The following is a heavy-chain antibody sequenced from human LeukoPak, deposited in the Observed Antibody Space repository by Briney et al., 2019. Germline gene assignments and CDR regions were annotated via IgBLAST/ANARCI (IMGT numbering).Heavy chain of an antibody. CDR1: GFTFNGYA. Sequence: GGSLRLSCAASGFTFNGYAMHWVRQAPGKGLEWVAVISYDGSNKYYADSVKGRFTISRDNAKNSLYLQMNSLRAEDTAVYYCARADRSYSGSYPLNYWGQGTLVTVSS. V-gene: IGHV3-30*04. D-gene: IGHD1-26*01. J-gene: IGHJ4*02. CDR2: ISYDGSNK. CDR3: ARADRSYSGSYPLNY.